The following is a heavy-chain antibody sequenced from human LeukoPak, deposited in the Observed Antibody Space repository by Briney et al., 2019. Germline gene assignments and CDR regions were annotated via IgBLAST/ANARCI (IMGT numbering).Heavy chain of an antibody. Sequence: SETLSLACTVSGDSISSSPYYWGWIRQPPGKGLEWIGNIYYSGSTYYNPSLKSRLTISVDTYKNKYSLKLSSVTAADTAVYYCARLRSGRSTRSWWSQSFFDFWGQGTLVTVSS. D-gene: IGHD2-15*01. CDR1: GDSISSSPYY. CDR3: ARLRSGRSTRSWWSQSFFDF. CDR2: IYYSGST. V-gene: IGHV4-39*01. J-gene: IGHJ4*02.